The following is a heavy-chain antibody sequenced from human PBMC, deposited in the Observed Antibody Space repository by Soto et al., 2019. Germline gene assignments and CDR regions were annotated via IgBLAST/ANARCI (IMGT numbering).Heavy chain of an antibody. Sequence: GGSLRLSCAASGFTFSSYDMHWVRQATGKGLEWVSAIGTAGDTYYPGSVKGRFTISRENAKNSLYLQMNSLRAGDTAVYYCARGFTTVNYYYCMEVWGQETTVGVSS. CDR1: GFTFSSYD. J-gene: IGHJ6*02. V-gene: IGHV3-13*01. CDR3: ARGFTTVNYYYCMEV. CDR2: IGTAGDT. D-gene: IGHD4-17*01.